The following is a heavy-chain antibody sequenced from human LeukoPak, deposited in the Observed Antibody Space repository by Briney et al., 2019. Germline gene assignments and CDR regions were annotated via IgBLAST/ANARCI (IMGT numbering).Heavy chain of an antibody. Sequence: ASETLSLTCTVSGGSISSSSYYWGWIRQPPGKGLEWIGSIYYSGSTYYNPSLKSRVTISVDTSKNQFSLKLSSVTAADTAVYYCARVKSSGYPGWGRGYYMDVWGKGTTVTVSS. CDR2: IYYSGST. CDR3: ARVKSSGYPGWGRGYYMDV. CDR1: GGSISSSSYY. V-gene: IGHV4-39*07. J-gene: IGHJ6*03. D-gene: IGHD3-22*01.